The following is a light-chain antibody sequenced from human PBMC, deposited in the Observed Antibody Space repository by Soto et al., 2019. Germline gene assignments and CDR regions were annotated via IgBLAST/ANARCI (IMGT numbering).Light chain of an antibody. CDR1: QTISSW. CDR3: QHYNSYSEA. CDR2: KAS. Sequence: DIHMTQSPSTLSVSVGDRVTMTCRASQTISSWLAWYQQKPGKAPKLLIYKASTLKSGVPSRFSGSGSGTEFTLTISSLQPDDFATYYCQHYNSYSEAFGQGTKVDIK. J-gene: IGKJ1*01. V-gene: IGKV1-5*03.